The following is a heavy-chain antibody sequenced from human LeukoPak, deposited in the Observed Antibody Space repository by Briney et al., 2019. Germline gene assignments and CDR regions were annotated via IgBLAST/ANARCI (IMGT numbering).Heavy chain of an antibody. CDR1: GFTFSSYV. V-gene: IGHV3-30*03. CDR2: ISSDENNK. CDR3: VTTWGAHYWYFDL. D-gene: IGHD1-26*01. Sequence: GGSLRLSCAASGFTFSSYVMHWVRQAPGKGLEWVALISSDENNKYHADSVRGRFTISRDNAKNSLYLQMNSLRAEDTAVYYCVTTWGAHYWYFDLWGRGALVAVSS. J-gene: IGHJ2*01.